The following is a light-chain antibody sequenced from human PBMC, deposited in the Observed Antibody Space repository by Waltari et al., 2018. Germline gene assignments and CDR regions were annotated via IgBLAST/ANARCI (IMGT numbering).Light chain of an antibody. Sequence: QSVLTQPPSTSGTHGQRLTISCSGSTSNIATNTVTWYQLLPGTAPKTVIFANYHRPSGVPDRFSASKSGTSASLVISGLQSEDEADYFCATWDDSLSGRVFGGGTKVTVL. V-gene: IGLV1-44*01. CDR1: TSNIATNT. CDR3: ATWDDSLSGRV. J-gene: IGLJ3*02. CDR2: ANY.